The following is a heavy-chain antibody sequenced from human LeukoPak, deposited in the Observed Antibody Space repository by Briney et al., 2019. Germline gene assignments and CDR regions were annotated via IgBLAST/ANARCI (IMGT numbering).Heavy chain of an antibody. D-gene: IGHD3-10*01. CDR3: ASAWFGESFFFDY. CDR2: INPTGGGT. CDR1: GYTFTGYY. J-gene: IGHJ4*02. Sequence: ASVKVSCKASGYTFTGYYMHWVRQAPGQGLEWMGWINPTGGGTNYAQKFQGRVTMTRDTSISTAYMELSRLRSDDTAVYYCASAWFGESFFFDYWGQGTLVTVSS. V-gene: IGHV1-2*02.